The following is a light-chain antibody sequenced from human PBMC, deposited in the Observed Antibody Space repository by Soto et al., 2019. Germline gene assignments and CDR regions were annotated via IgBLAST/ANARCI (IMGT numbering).Light chain of an antibody. CDR2: EVD. CDR3: CSCAGSSTFYV. CDR1: SSDVGSYNL. V-gene: IGLV2-23*02. J-gene: IGLJ1*01. Sequence: QSALTQPASVSGSPGQSITISCTGTSSDVGSYNLVSWYQQHPGKAPKLMIYEVDKRPSGVSNRFSGSKSGNTASLTISGLQAGDEAGYYSCSCAGSSTFYVCVTGTKLTVL.